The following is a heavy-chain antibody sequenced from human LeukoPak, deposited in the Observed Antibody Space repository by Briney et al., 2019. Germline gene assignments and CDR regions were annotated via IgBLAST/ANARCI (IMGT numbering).Heavy chain of an antibody. CDR1: SSYW. V-gene: IGHV4-39*07. CDR3: ARDGRFPPEVLPRYFDY. CDR2: IYYSGST. J-gene: IGHJ4*02. D-gene: IGHD1-26*01. Sequence: SSYWMSWIRQPPGKGLEWIGNIYYSGSTYYNPSLKSRVTISVDTSKNQFSLKLSSVTAADTAVYYCARDGRFPPEVLPRYFDYWGQGTLVTVSS.